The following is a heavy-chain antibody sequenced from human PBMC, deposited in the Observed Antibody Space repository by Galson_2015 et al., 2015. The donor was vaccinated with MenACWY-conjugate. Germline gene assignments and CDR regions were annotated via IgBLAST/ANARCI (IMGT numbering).Heavy chain of an antibody. D-gene: IGHD3-10*01. CDR2: INSDGSST. J-gene: IGHJ6*02. CDR1: EFTFSSYW. V-gene: IGHV3-74*01. CDR3: AARLLHSGGMDV. Sequence: SLRLSCAASEFTFSSYWMRWVRQAPGKGLVWVSRINSDGSSTSYADAVQGRFTISRDNAKNTLYLQMNSLRAEDTAVYYCAARLLHSGGMDVWGQGTTVTVSS.